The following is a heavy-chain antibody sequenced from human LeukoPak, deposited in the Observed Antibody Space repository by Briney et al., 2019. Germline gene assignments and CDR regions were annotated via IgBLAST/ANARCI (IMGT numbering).Heavy chain of an antibody. D-gene: IGHD1-26*01. CDR1: GGSISSGSYY. CDR2: IYTSGST. Sequence: SQTLSLTCTVSGGSISSGSYYWSWIRQPAGKGLEWIGRIYTSGSTNYNPSLKSRVTISVDTSKNQFSLKLSSVTAADTAVYYCASGRWELLGYWGQGTLVTVSS. CDR3: ASGRWELLGY. V-gene: IGHV4-61*02. J-gene: IGHJ4*02.